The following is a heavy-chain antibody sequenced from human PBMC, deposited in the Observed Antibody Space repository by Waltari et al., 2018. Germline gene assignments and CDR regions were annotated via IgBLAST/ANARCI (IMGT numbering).Heavy chain of an antibody. CDR3: ARELWVAETRGYYLDF. J-gene: IGHJ4*02. CDR1: GGSIGTDY. D-gene: IGHD2-15*01. V-gene: IGHV4-59*01. Sequence: QVQLQESGPGLVKPSETLSLTCSVSGGSIGTDYWSWIRQPPGKGLQWIGVTSYSGSTHYNPSLKSRVTLSVDASKSQFSLRLTSVTAADTAVYYCARELWVAETRGYYLDFWGRGLLVTVSS. CDR2: TSYSGST.